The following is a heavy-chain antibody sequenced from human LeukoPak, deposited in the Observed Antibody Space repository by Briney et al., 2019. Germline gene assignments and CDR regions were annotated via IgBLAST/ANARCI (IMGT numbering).Heavy chain of an antibody. CDR2: IIPIFGTA. D-gene: IGHD3-9*01. V-gene: IGHV1-69*05. CDR1: GGTFSSYA. CDR3: TRGDDFLAAYNYMDV. Sequence: GASVKVSCKASGGTFSSYAISWVRQAPGQGLEWMGGIIPIFGTANYAQKFQGRVTMTTDESTTTVFMELSRLTSEDTAVYYCTRGDDFLAAYNYMDVWGKGSSVIVSS. J-gene: IGHJ6*03.